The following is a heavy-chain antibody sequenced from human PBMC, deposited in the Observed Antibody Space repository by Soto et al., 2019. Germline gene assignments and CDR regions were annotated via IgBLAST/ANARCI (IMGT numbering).Heavy chain of an antibody. CDR3: GRDLTSNANCIDP. V-gene: IGHV4-30-4*01. Sequence: SETLSLTCSVSGDYIHVGGYYWTWIRQRPGKGLEWMGYTYYTGKTYYNPSLESRLTMSVDRSKNQFSLRLTSVTAADTAVYFCGRDLTSNANCIDPWGQGTLVTVSS. D-gene: IGHD2-2*01. CDR2: TYYTGKT. J-gene: IGHJ5*02. CDR1: GDYIHVGGYY.